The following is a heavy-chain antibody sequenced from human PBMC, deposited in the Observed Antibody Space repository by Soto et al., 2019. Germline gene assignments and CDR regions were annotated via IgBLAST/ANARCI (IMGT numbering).Heavy chain of an antibody. V-gene: IGHV3-72*01. CDR2: TRNKVNSYTT. CDR3: ARVTIFGSGAVFDI. D-gene: IGHD3-3*01. J-gene: IGHJ3*02. CDR1: GFTLSDHY. Sequence: GGSLRLSCAASGFTLSDHYMDWVRQAPGKGLEWLGRTRNKVNSYTTEYAASVKGRFAISRHDSENSLYLQMNSLRIEDTAVYYCARVTIFGSGAVFDIWGQGTMVTVSS.